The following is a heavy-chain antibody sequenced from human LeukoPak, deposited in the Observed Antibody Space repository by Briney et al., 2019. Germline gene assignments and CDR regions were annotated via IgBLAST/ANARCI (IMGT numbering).Heavy chain of an antibody. J-gene: IGHJ4*02. V-gene: IGHV3-23*01. D-gene: IGHD1-26*01. Sequence: GGSLRLSCAARGFIFATSRINWVRQAPGKGLEWVSGISGSDSSTYYADSVKGRFTISRDNSKNTLYLQINSLRAEDTAVYYWAKGGGRLYYFCYWGQGTLVTVSS. CDR2: ISGSDSST. CDR3: AKGGGRLYYFCY. CDR1: GFIFATSR.